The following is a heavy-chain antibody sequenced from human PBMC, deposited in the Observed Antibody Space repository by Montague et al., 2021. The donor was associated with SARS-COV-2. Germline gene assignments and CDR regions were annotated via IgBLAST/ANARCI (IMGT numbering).Heavy chain of an antibody. Sequence: TLSLTCAVSGGSVSSGAYSWTWVRQPPGKGLEWIGYIHHDGHTYYNPSLRSRVTISVERSKNQFSLKLTSVSAADTAAYFCAKSRITMVRGIYDAFDVWGQGTMVTVSS. J-gene: IGHJ3*01. V-gene: IGHV4-30-2*01. CDR3: AKSRITMVRGIYDAFDV. CDR1: GGSVSSGAYS. CDR2: IHHDGHT. D-gene: IGHD3-10*01.